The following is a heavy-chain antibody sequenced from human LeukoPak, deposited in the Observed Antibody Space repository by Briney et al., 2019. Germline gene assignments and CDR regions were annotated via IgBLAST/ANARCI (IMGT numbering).Heavy chain of an antibody. Sequence: GGSLRLSCAASGFTFSSYEMNWVRQAPGKGLEWVSYISSSGSTIYYADSVKGRFIISRDNSKNTLYLQMNSLRAEDTAVYYCAKAPVTTCRGAFCYPFDYWGLGTLVAVSS. D-gene: IGHD2-15*01. CDR1: GFTFSSYE. V-gene: IGHV3-48*03. CDR2: ISSSGSTI. J-gene: IGHJ4*02. CDR3: AKAPVTTCRGAFCYPFDY.